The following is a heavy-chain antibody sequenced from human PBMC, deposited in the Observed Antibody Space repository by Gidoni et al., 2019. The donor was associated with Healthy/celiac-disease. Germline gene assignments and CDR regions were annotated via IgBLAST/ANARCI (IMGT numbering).Heavy chain of an antibody. CDR1: GYTFTGYS. Sequence: QVQLVQSGAEVKKPGASVKVSCTASGYTFTGYSMPWVRQAPGQGLEWMGWINPNSGGTNYAQKFQGRVTMTRDTSISTAYMELSRLRSDDTAVYYCARDLGGWSAIFGVVEGWFDPWGQGTLVTVSS. D-gene: IGHD3-3*01. CDR3: ARDLGGWSAIFGVVEGWFDP. V-gene: IGHV1-2*02. J-gene: IGHJ5*02. CDR2: INPNSGGT.